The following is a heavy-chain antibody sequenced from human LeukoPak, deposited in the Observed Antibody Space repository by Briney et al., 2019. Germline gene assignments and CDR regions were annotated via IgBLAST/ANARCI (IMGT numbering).Heavy chain of an antibody. Sequence: AGGSLRLSCAASGFTFSSYPLTWVRQAPGKGLEWFSAIAISGDTTYYADSVKGRFTISRDNSKNTLYLQMNSLRAEDTAIYYCAKDRTTMWGQGTLVTVSS. D-gene: IGHD4/OR15-4a*01. CDR1: GFTFSSYP. J-gene: IGHJ4*02. CDR3: AKDRTTM. V-gene: IGHV3-23*01. CDR2: IAISGDTT.